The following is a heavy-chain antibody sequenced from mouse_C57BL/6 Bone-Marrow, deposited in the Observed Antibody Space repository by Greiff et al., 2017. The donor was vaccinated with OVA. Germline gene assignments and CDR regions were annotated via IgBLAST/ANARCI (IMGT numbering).Heavy chain of an antibody. CDR1: GYTFTSYW. V-gene: IGHV1-61*01. J-gene: IGHJ3*01. Sequence: QVQLQQPGAELVRPGSSVKLSCKASGYTFTSYWMDWVKQRPGQGLEWIGNIYPSDSETHYNQKFKDKATLTVDKSSSTAYMQLSSLTSEDSAVYYCARSPYYYGSSYLAWFAYWGQGTLVTVSA. CDR2: IYPSDSET. D-gene: IGHD1-1*01. CDR3: ARSPYYYGSSYLAWFAY.